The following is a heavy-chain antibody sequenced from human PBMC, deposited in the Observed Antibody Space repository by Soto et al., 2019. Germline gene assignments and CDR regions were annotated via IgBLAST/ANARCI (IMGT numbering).Heavy chain of an antibody. CDR1: GFTFSSYW. J-gene: IGHJ6*02. V-gene: IGHV3-74*01. Sequence: EVQLVESGGGLGQPGGSLRLSCAASGFTFSSYWMHWVRQAPGKGLVWVSRINSDGSSTSYADSVKGRFTISRDNAKNTLYLQMNSLRAEDTAVYYCAREITDYYYYYGMDVWGQGTTVTVSS. CDR3: AREITDYYYYYGMDV. CDR2: INSDGSST.